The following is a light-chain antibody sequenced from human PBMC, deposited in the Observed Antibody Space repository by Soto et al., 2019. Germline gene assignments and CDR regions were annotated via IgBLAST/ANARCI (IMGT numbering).Light chain of an antibody. J-gene: IGKJ1*01. Sequence: IVLTQSPGTLSLYPGERATLSCRASQSVSSTYLAWYQQKPDQAPRLLIYGASSRATGIPDRFSGSGSGTDFTLTISRLEPEDFAVYYCQQYRTFGQGTKVDIK. CDR1: QSVSSTY. CDR3: QQYRT. V-gene: IGKV3-20*01. CDR2: GAS.